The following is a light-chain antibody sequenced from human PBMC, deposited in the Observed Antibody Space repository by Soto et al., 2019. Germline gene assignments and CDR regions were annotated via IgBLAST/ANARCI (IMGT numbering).Light chain of an antibody. V-gene: IGKV3-20*01. CDR2: GAS. J-gene: IGKJ4*01. CDR1: ERVYNSL. CDR3: QQYASSPLT. Sequence: EIVLTQSPGTLSLSPGESATLSCRASERVYNSLLAWYQQKPGQAPRLLIYGASSRATDIPDRFSGSGSGTDFTLTISRLEPEDFAVFYCQQYASSPLTFGGGTKVEV.